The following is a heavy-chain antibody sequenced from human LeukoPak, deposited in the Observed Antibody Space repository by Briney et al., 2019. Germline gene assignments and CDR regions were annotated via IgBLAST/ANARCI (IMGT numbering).Heavy chain of an antibody. V-gene: IGHV4-61*02. Sequence: SETLSLTCSVSGGSVSSSSYYWSWIRQPAGKGLEWIGRIYTSGSTNYNPSLKSRVTISVDTSKNQFSLKLSSVTAADTAVYYCARDASIHAFQHWGQGTLVTVSS. CDR3: ARDASIHAFQH. J-gene: IGHJ1*01. D-gene: IGHD5-18*01. CDR2: IYTSGST. CDR1: GGSVSSSSYY.